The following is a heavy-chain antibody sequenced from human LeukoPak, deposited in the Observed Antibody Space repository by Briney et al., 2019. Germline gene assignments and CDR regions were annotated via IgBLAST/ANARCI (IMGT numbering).Heavy chain of an antibody. Sequence: GGSLSLSCAASGFTFSSYWMHWVRQAPGKGLVWVSGINSDGSSTSYADSVKGRFTISRDNAKNTLYLQMNSLSADDTAVYYCASQFSKAGGYWGQETVVTVLS. CDR2: INSDGSST. J-gene: IGHJ4*02. CDR1: GFTFSSYW. V-gene: IGHV3-74*01. CDR3: ASQFSKAGGY. D-gene: IGHD3-10*01.